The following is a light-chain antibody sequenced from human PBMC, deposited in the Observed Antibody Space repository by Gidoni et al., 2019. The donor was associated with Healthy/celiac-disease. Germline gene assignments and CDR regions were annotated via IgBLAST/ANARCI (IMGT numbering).Light chain of an antibody. V-gene: IGLV1-47*01. CDR1: SSNIGSNY. J-gene: IGLJ3*02. CDR2: RNN. CDR3: AAWDDSLSGHGV. Sequence: QSVLTQPPSASRTPGQGVTISCSGSSSNIGSNYGYWYQQPPGTAPKLLIYRNNQRPSGVPDRFSGSKSGTSASLAISGLRSEDEADYYCAAWDDSLSGHGVFGGGTKLTVL.